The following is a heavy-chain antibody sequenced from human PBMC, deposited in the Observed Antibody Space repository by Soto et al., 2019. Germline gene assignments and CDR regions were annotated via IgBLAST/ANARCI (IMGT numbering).Heavy chain of an antibody. CDR2: INPNSGGT. Sequence: ASVKVSCKASGYTFTGYYMHWVRQAPGQGLEWMGWINPNSGGTNYAQKFQGWVTMTRDTSISTAYMELSRLRSDDTAVYYCARDRYTQGRRAARPLVLFHWGQGTLVTVSS. J-gene: IGHJ4*02. D-gene: IGHD6-6*01. V-gene: IGHV1-2*04. CDR1: GYTFTGYY. CDR3: ARDRYTQGRRAARPLVLFH.